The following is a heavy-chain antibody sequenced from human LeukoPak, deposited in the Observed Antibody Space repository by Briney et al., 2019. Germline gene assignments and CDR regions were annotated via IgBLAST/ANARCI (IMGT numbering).Heavy chain of an antibody. V-gene: IGHV4-34*01. CDR2: INHSGST. Sequence: SETLSLTCAVYGGSSSGYYWSWIRQPPGKGLEWIGEINHSGSTNYNPSLKSRVTISVDTSKNQFSLKLSSVTAADTAVYYCARVRWIQLWLGGTYYYYYMDVWGKGTTVTISS. CDR3: ARVRWIQLWLGGTYYYYYMDV. D-gene: IGHD5-18*01. CDR1: GGSSSGYY. J-gene: IGHJ6*03.